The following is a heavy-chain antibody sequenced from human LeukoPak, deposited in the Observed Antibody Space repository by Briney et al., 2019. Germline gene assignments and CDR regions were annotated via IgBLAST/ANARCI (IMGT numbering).Heavy chain of an antibody. CDR3: ARAGRRDGYYYYGMDV. Sequence: SETLSLTCTVSGGSISSYYWSWIRQPPGKGLEWIGYIYYSGSTNYNPSLKSRVTISVDTSKNQFSLKLGSVTAADTAVYYCARAGRRDGYYYYGMDVWGQGTTVTVSS. CDR2: IYYSGST. J-gene: IGHJ6*02. CDR1: GGSISSYY. V-gene: IGHV4-59*01. D-gene: IGHD1-14*01.